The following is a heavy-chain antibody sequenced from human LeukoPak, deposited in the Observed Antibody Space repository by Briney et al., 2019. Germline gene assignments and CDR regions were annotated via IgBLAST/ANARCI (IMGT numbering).Heavy chain of an antibody. CDR1: GFTFSSYA. Sequence: GGSLSLSCAASGFTFSSYAMSWVRQAPGKGLEWVSAISGSGGSTYYADSVKGRFTISRDNSKNTLYLQMNSLRAEDTAVYYCAKDFSSQSIAVAGRPYYYYYGMDVWGKGTTVTVSS. J-gene: IGHJ6*04. D-gene: IGHD6-19*01. CDR3: AKDFSSQSIAVAGRPYYYYYGMDV. CDR2: ISGSGGST. V-gene: IGHV3-23*01.